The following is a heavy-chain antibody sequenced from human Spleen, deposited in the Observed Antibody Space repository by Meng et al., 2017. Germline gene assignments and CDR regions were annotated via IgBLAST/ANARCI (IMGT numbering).Heavy chain of an antibody. CDR3: ARDLAAAAPAEFDH. Sequence: ASLKVSCKASGYTFTGYYMHWVRQAPGQGLEWMGWINPNSGGTNYAQKFQGRVTMTRDTSISTAYMEPSRLRSDDTAVYYCARDLAAAAPAEFDHWGQGTLVTVSS. D-gene: IGHD6-13*01. J-gene: IGHJ4*02. V-gene: IGHV1-2*02. CDR1: GYTFTGYY. CDR2: INPNSGGT.